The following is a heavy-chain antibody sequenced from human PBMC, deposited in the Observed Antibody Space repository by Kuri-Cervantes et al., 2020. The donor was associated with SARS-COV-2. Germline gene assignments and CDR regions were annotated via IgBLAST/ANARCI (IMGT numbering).Heavy chain of an antibody. D-gene: IGHD6-13*01. CDR2: IEYDGSSK. J-gene: IGHJ4*02. CDR1: GFSFSAYG. V-gene: IGHV3-30*02. CDR3: AKREQYSSSWGDVDY. Sequence: GESLKISCAASGFSFSAYGMYWVRQAPGKGLEWVAFIEYDGSSKYYADSVTGRFTVSRDNSKNTLFLHMDSLRGEDTAVYYCAKREQYSSSWGDVDYWGQGTLVTVSS.